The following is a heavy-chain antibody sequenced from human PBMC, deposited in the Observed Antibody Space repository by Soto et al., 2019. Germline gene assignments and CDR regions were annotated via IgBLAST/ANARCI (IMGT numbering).Heavy chain of an antibody. J-gene: IGHJ6*02. CDR3: ARVTPGNNLYYFSGLDF. Sequence: GGSLRLSCVASGFTFDTYGIHWVRQAPGKGLQWVALISYEGSNTYYADSVRGRFTISRDNSKNTLYLQVNTLRPEDTGLYYCARVTPGNNLYYFSGLDFWGQGTPVTVSS. D-gene: IGHD1-1*01. CDR2: ISYEGSNT. V-gene: IGHV3-30-3*01. CDR1: GFTFDTYG.